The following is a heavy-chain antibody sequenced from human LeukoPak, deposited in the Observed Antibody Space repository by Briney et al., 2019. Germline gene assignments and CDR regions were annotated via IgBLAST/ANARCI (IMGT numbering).Heavy chain of an antibody. J-gene: IGHJ4*02. CDR3: ARSYYYDYRQIDY. V-gene: IGHV4-39*01. CDR2: ICYSGST. Sequence: SETLSLTCTLSGDSISTSSYYWGWIRQPPGKGLEWLGSICYSGSTHYNPAVKSRVPISVDPSQTPFSLNLYSVTAADTAVFYCARSYYYDYRQIDYWGQGTLVTVSS. CDR1: GDSISTSSYY. D-gene: IGHD3-22*01.